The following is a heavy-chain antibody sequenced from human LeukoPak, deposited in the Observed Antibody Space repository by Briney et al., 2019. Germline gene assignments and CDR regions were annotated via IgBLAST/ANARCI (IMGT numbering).Heavy chain of an antibody. CDR1: GFTFSNHW. Sequence: GGSLRLSCAASGFTFSNHWMHWVRQAPGKGLVWVSVISKDGSTSIYADSVRGRLTISRDNAKNTLYLQMNSLRVEDTSVYYCARDYYMGIVDQWGQGTRVTVSS. CDR3: ARDYYMGIVDQ. CDR2: ISKDGSTS. V-gene: IGHV3-74*01. D-gene: IGHD3-22*01. J-gene: IGHJ5*02.